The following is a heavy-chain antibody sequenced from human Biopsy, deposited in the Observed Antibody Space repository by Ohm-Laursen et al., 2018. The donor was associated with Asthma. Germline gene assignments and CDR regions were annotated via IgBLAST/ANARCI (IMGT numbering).Heavy chain of an antibody. J-gene: IGHJ3*02. CDR2: ISYDGSSI. Sequence: SLRLSCAAPRFTYEMHCVRQAPGKGLEWVAVISYDGSSIYYADSVKGRFTISRDNSKNTLSLQMNSLTAEDTAVYYCVRDGTDDAFDIWGQGTVVSVSS. V-gene: IGHV3-30-3*01. CDR3: VRDGTDDAFDI. D-gene: IGHD1-1*01. CDR1: RFTYE.